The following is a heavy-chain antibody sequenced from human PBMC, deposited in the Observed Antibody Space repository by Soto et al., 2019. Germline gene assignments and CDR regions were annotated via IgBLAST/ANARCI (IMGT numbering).Heavy chain of an antibody. V-gene: IGHV3-23*01. Sequence: GGSLRLSCAASGFTFSSYAMSWVRQAPGKGLEWVSAISGSGGSTYYADSVKGRFTISRDNSKNTLYLQMNSLRAEDTALYYCAKDTIAAAGTTMFDPWGQGTLVTVSS. CDR2: ISGSGGST. CDR1: GFTFSSYA. CDR3: AKDTIAAAGTTMFDP. J-gene: IGHJ5*02. D-gene: IGHD6-13*01.